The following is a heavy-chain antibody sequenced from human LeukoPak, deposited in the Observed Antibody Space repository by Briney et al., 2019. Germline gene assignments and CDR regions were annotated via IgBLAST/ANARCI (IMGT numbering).Heavy chain of an antibody. V-gene: IGHV3-74*01. Sequence: GGSLRLSCAASGFTFSSYWMHWVRQAPGKGLVWVSRINSDGSSTSYADSVKGRFTISRDNAKNTLYLRMNSLRAEDTAVYYCEMTAPYYYGMDVWGQGTTVTVSS. J-gene: IGHJ6*02. CDR1: GFTFSSYW. D-gene: IGHD5-18*01. CDR2: INSDGSST. CDR3: EMTAPYYYGMDV.